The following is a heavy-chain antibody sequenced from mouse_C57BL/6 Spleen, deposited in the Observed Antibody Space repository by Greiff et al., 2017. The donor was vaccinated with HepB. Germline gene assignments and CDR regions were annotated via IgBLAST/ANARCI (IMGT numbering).Heavy chain of an antibody. J-gene: IGHJ4*01. CDR1: GYAFSSYW. V-gene: IGHV1-80*01. D-gene: IGHD1-1*01. CDR2: IYPGDGDT. Sequence: QVQLKESGAELVKPGASVKISCKASGYAFSSYWMNWVKQRPGKGLEWIGQIYPGDGDTNYNGKFKGKATLTADKSSSTAYMQLSSLTSEDSAVYFCARTSYYYGSSYDYYAMDYWGQGTSVTVSS. CDR3: ARTSYYYGSSYDYYAMDY.